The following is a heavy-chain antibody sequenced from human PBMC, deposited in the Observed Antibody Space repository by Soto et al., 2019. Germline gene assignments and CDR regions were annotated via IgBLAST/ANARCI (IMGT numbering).Heavy chain of an antibody. CDR1: GFTFTGHY. D-gene: IGHD3-16*01. V-gene: IGHV1-69*13. J-gene: IGHJ5*02. CDR3: ALFETDDDVWGSFRS. CDR2: IIPLFGKP. Sequence: SVKVSCKASGFTFTGHYIHWVRQAPGHGLEWMGGIIPLFGKPSYAQKFQGRLIISADASTNRAYLDLYSLTTEDAGIYYCALFETDDDVWGSFRSWGQGTPVTVSS.